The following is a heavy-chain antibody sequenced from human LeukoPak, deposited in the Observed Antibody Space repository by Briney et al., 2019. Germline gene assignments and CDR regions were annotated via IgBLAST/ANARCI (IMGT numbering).Heavy chain of an antibody. CDR3: ARGQSVAATTGYWLDP. D-gene: IGHD2-15*01. Sequence: SQTLSLTCAISGDSVSSNSAAWNWIRQSPSRGLEWLGRTYYRSKWYNDYAVSVKSRITINPDTSKNQFSLQLNSVTPEDTAVYYCARGQSVAATTGYWLDPWGQGTLVTVSS. V-gene: IGHV6-1*01. CDR2: TYYRSKWYN. J-gene: IGHJ5*02. CDR1: GDSVSSNSAA.